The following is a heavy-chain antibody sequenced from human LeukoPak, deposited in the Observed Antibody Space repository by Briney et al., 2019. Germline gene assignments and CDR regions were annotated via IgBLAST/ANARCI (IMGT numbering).Heavy chain of an antibody. CDR2: IKQDGSEK. Sequence: GGSLRLSCAASGFTFSSYWMSWVRQAPGKGLEWVANIKQDGSEKYYVDSVKGRFTISRDNAKNSLYLQMNSLRAEDTVVYYCARNLYSNYDVYFDYWGQGTLVTVSS. CDR3: ARNLYSNYDVYFDY. J-gene: IGHJ4*02. V-gene: IGHV3-7*01. D-gene: IGHD4-11*01. CDR1: GFTFSSYW.